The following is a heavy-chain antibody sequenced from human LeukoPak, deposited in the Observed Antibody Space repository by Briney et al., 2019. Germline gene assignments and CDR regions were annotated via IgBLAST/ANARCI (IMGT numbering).Heavy chain of an antibody. CDR1: GGTFSSYA. J-gene: IGHJ6*03. V-gene: IGHV1-69*05. CDR2: VIPIFGTA. D-gene: IGHD3-10*01. CDR3: AGGVMARGVIPYHYYYYYMDV. Sequence: SVTVSCKASGGTFSSYAISWVRQAPGQGLEWMGGVIPIFGTANYAQKFQGRVTITTGESTSTAYMELSSLRSADTAVYYCAGGVMARGVIPYHYYYYYMDVWGKGTTVTVSS.